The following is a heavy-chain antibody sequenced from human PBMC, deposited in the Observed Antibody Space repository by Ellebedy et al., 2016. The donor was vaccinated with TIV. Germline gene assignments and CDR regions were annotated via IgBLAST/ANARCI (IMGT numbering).Heavy chain of an antibody. D-gene: IGHD6-13*01. J-gene: IGHJ4*02. CDR2: IYSGGDT. V-gene: IGHV3-53*01. CDR3: ARDPPGIAASGPYK. CDR1: GFTFTSYS. Sequence: GESLKISCAASGFTFTSYSMNWVRQAPGKGLEWVSLIYSGGDTVYADSVKGRFTISRDSSKNTLYLQMNSLRAEDTAVYYCARDPPGIAASGPYKWGQGTLVTVSS.